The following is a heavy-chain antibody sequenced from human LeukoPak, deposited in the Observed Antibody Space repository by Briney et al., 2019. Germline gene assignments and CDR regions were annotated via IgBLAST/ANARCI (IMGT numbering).Heavy chain of an antibody. Sequence: WETLSLTCTFSGGSVSMQYWSWIRQPPRKGLEWIGYVYSSGRATYKPYLAPRVNMSVDTSMNQFSLKLSSVTAAETAVYYCARVGYSSGWTETYFDYWGQGTLVTVSS. CDR2: VYSSGRA. V-gene: IGHV4-59*02. J-gene: IGHJ4*02. CDR3: ARVGYSSGWTETYFDY. D-gene: IGHD6-19*01. CDR1: GGSVSMQY.